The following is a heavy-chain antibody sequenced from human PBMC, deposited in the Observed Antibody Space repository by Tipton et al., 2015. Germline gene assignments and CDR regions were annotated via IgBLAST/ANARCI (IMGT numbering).Heavy chain of an antibody. Sequence: TLSLTCDVSGDSVKSPSFYWTWVRQPPGKGLEWIGEINYSGSLQDNPSLRSRVTMSIDTSKNQFSLKLSSVTAADTAVYYCARGAGSWFDPWGQGTLVTVSS. CDR3: ARGAGSWFDP. CDR1: GDSVKSPSFY. J-gene: IGHJ5*02. D-gene: IGHD3-10*01. V-gene: IGHV4-39*07. CDR2: INYSGSL.